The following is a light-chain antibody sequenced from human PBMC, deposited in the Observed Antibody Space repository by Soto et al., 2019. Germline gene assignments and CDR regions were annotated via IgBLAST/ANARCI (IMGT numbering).Light chain of an antibody. J-gene: IGLJ1*01. CDR1: SSNIGARYD. CDR3: QAYDNSLSGYV. CDR2: GYN. Sequence: QSVRTHPPSVSGAPGQSVTVSCTGSSSNIGARYDVHWYQHLPGTAPKLLIYGYNKRPSGIPDRFSGSKSGTSASLAITGLQPEDEADYYCQAYDNSLSGYVFGTGTKVTVL. V-gene: IGLV1-40*01.